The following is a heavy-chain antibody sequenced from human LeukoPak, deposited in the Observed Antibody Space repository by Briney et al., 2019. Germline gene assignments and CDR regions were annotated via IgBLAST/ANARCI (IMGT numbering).Heavy chain of an antibody. Sequence: PSETLSLTCAVYGGSFSAYWSWIRQSPGKGLQWIAEVNHRGDTNYNPSVKGRGTISVDTSKNQFPLKVTSLTAADTAVYYCARGPTISETGYFDYWGQGTLVTVSS. CDR3: ARGPTISETGYFDY. D-gene: IGHD1-1*01. J-gene: IGHJ4*03. CDR2: VNHRGDT. CDR1: GGSFSAY. V-gene: IGHV4-34*01.